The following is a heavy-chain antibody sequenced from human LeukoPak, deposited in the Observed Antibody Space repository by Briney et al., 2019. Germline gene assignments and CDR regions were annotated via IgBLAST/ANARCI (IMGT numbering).Heavy chain of an antibody. CDR3: VTVY. CDR1: GFTVSGTY. CDR2: IYSDGTT. J-gene: IGHJ4*02. Sequence: GGSLRLSCAASGFTVSGTYMSWVRQAPGKGLEWVSIIYSDGTTYYADSVKGRFTISRDNSKNTLYLQMSSLRVEDTAVYYCVTVYWGQGALVTVSS. V-gene: IGHV3-66*01.